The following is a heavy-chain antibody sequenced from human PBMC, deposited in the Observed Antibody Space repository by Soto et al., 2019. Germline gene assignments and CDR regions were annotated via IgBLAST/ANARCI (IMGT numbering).Heavy chain of an antibody. Sequence: EVQLVESGGGLVQPGGSLRLSCAASGFTFSSYWMSWVRQAPGKGLEWVANIKQDGSEKYYVDSVKGRFTISRDNAKNSLYLQMNSLRAEDTAVYYCARLPPLVHTGEGYFDYWGQGTLVTVSS. CDR3: ARLPPLVHTGEGYFDY. J-gene: IGHJ4*02. V-gene: IGHV3-7*01. CDR1: GFTFSSYW. CDR2: IKQDGSEK. D-gene: IGHD1-26*01.